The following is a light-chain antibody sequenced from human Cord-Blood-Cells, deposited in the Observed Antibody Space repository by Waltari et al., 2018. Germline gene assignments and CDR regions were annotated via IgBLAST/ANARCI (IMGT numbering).Light chain of an antibody. CDR1: SSNIGSNY. V-gene: IGLV1-47*01. Sequence: QSVLTQPPSASGTPGQRVTISCSGSSSNIGSNYVYWYQQLPGTAPKLLIYRNNQRPSGVPDRFSGCKSGTSASLAISGLRSEDEADYYCAAWDDSLSGSWVFDGGTKLTVL. CDR3: AAWDDSLSGSWV. CDR2: RNN. J-gene: IGLJ3*02.